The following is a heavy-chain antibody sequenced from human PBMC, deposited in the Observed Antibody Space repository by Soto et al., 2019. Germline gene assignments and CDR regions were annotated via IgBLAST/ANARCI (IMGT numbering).Heavy chain of an antibody. CDR1: GFTVTSSY. J-gene: IGHJ4*02. V-gene: IGHV3-53*01. D-gene: IGHD6-13*01. CDR3: ARGSGGAAAAY. CDR2: IYSAGDT. Sequence: GSLRLSCAGSGFTVTSSYMSWVRQAPGKRLEWVSIIYSAGDTYYTDSVEGRFTISRDNSKNTLFLQMNSLRAEDTAVYYCARGSGGAAAAYWGQGTLVTVSS.